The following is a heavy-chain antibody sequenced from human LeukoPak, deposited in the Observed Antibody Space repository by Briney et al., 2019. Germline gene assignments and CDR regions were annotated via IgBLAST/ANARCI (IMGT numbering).Heavy chain of an antibody. J-gene: IGHJ5*02. Sequence: PGGSLRLSCAAPGFTFSSYTMHWVRQAPGKGLEWISLLSYDGSNDYYADSVKGRFSISRDNSRNTLYLQMDSLRAEDTAVYYCARTYYYDRSGYYENWFDPWSQGTLVTVAS. CDR1: GFTFSSYT. CDR3: ARTYYYDRSGYYENWFDP. CDR2: LSYDGSND. V-gene: IGHV3-30-3*01. D-gene: IGHD3-22*01.